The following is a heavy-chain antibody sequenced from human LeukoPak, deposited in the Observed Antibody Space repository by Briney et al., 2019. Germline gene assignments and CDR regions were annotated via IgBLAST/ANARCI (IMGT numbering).Heavy chain of an antibody. V-gene: IGHV4-30-2*01. D-gene: IGHD1-26*01. CDR3: AAPGWEDAFDI. CDR2: IYHSGST. CDR1: GGSISSGGYY. Sequence: SETLSLTCTVSGGSISSGGYYWSWIRQPPGKGLEWIGYIYHSGSTYYNPSLKSRVTISVDRSKNQFSLKLSSVTAADTAVYYCAAPGWEDAFDIWGQGTMVTVSS. J-gene: IGHJ3*02.